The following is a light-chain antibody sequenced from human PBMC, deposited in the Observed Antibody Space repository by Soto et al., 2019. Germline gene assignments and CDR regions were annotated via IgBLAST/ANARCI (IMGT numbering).Light chain of an antibody. V-gene: IGLV1-47*02. CDR1: RTNFRSNF. Sequence: QSVLTQPPSASGTPGQSVTISCSGTRTNFRSNFVYWYQQLQGTDPRLLIYNNNQRPSGVPGRFSGSKFGTSASLAISGLLSEDEADYYCSTWDESLSGPVFGGGTKLTVL. CDR2: NNN. CDR3: STWDESLSGPV. J-gene: IGLJ3*02.